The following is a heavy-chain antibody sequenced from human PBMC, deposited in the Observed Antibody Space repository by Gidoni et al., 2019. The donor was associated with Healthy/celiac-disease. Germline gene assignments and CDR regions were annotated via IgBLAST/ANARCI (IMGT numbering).Heavy chain of an antibody. J-gene: IGHJ4*02. CDR3: AKALGITMIVVVIGPFDY. D-gene: IGHD3-22*01. Sequence: EVQLLESGGGLVQPGGSLRPSCAAPGFTFRSYAMSWVRQAPGKRLEWVSAISGSGGSTYYADSLKGRFTISRDNSKNTLYLQMNSLRAEDTAVYYCAKALGITMIVVVIGPFDYWGQGTLVTVSS. CDR1: GFTFRSYA. CDR2: ISGSGGST. V-gene: IGHV3-23*01.